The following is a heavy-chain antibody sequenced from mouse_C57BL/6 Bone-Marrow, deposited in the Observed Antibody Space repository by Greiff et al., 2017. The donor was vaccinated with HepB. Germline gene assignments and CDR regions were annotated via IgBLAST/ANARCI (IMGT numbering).Heavy chain of an antibody. V-gene: IGHV1-76*01. D-gene: IGHD2-2*01. CDR3: AWGGYDVGYAMDY. J-gene: IGHJ4*01. CDR2: IYPGSGNT. Sequence: QVQLQQSGAELVRPGASVKLSCKASGYTFTDYYINWVKQRPGQGLEWIARIYPGSGNTYYNEKFKGKATLTVDQSSSTAYMQLNSLTSEDSAVYYCAWGGYDVGYAMDYWGQGTSVTVSS. CDR1: GYTFTDYY.